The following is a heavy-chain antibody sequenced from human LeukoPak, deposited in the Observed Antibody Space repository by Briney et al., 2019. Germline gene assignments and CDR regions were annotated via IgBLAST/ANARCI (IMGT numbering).Heavy chain of an antibody. J-gene: IGHJ4*02. CDR3: ARVNGRVATGGY. Sequence: SETLSLTCTVSGGSISSSSYYWGWIRQPPGKGLEWIGSIYYSGSTYYNPSLKSRVTISVDTSKNQFSLKLSSVTAADTAVYYCARVNGRVATGGYWGQGTLVTVSS. CDR1: GGSISSSSYY. CDR2: IYYSGST. V-gene: IGHV4-39*07. D-gene: IGHD5-12*01.